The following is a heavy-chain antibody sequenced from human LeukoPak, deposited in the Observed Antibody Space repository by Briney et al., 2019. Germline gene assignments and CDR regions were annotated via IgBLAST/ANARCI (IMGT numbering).Heavy chain of an antibody. D-gene: IGHD6-13*01. CDR1: GFSFSGSS. CDR3: ASHSNSWTSLAY. Sequence: GGSLRLSCAASGFSFSGSSMHWVRQAPGKGLEWVAVMSNDGSLQYYADSLEGRFIISRDNSKNTLYLQMNCLRAEDTAMYYCASHSNSWTSLAYWGQGTLVTVSS. V-gene: IGHV3-30*01. CDR2: MSNDGSLQ. J-gene: IGHJ4*02.